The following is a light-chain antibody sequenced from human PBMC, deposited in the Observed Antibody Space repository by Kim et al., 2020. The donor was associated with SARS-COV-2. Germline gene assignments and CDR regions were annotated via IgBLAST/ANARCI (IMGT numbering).Light chain of an antibody. Sequence: GQTVRITSQGDSLRSVCASWYQQKPGQAPILVVYGENSRPSGIPDLFSGSSSGNTSSLIVTGAQAEDEADYYCNCRDTTGNHLHWVFGGGTQLTVL. J-gene: IGLJ3*02. V-gene: IGLV3-19*01. CDR3: NCRDTTGNHLHWV. CDR1: SLRSVC. CDR2: GEN.